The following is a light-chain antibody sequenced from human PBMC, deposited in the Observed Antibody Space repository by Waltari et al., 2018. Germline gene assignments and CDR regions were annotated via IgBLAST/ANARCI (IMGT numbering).Light chain of an antibody. V-gene: IGLV7-46*01. Sequence: QAVVTQEPSLTVSPGGTVTLTCGSITGPVTFGHYPYWIQKKPGQAPRTLIYDASHRHSWTPARFSGSLLGDKAALTLSGAQPEDEAEYYCLLTCADPRRGIFGGGTKLTVL. CDR2: DAS. CDR1: TGPVTFGHY. J-gene: IGLJ2*01. CDR3: LLTCADPRRGI.